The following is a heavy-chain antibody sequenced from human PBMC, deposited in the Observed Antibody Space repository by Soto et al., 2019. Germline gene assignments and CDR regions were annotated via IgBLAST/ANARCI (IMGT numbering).Heavy chain of an antibody. V-gene: IGHV1-46*01. J-gene: IGHJ4*02. Sequence: ASVKVSCKASGYTFTSYYMHWVRQAPGQGLEWMGIINPSGGSTSYAQKFQGRVTMTRDTSTSTVYMELSSLRSEDTAVYYCGRSEITYYYGSGSYWGPWGQGTLVTVSS. D-gene: IGHD3-10*01. CDR2: INPSGGST. CDR1: GYTFTSYY. CDR3: GRSEITYYYGSGSYWGP.